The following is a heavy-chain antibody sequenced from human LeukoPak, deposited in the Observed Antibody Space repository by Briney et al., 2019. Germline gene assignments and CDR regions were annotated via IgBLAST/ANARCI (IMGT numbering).Heavy chain of an antibody. Sequence: GASVKVSCKASGYTLTHYDINWVRQAPGQGLEWMGWMKPKSGETGYAQKFQGRATMTRDTSINTAYMELRSLTSEDTAVYYCARDYGGNSGWFDPWGQGTLVTVSS. CDR3: ARDYGGNSGWFDP. V-gene: IGHV1-8*01. J-gene: IGHJ5*02. CDR2: MKPKSGET. CDR1: GYTLTHYD. D-gene: IGHD4-23*01.